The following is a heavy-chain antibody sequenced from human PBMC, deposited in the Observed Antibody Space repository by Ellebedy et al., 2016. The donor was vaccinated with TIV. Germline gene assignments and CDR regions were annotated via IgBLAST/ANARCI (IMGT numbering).Heavy chain of an antibody. CDR2: IDTDGDST. V-gene: IGHV3-64D*09. CDR1: GFTFSIYA. J-gene: IGHJ4*02. Sequence: GESLKISCSAYGFTFSIYAMHWVRQAPGKGLEWVSSIDTDGDSTYYADSVKGRFPISRDNSKNTLYLQMSSRRPEDTAVYFCVKDVAWDFDYWGQGTLVTVSS. D-gene: IGHD5-12*01. CDR3: VKDVAWDFDY.